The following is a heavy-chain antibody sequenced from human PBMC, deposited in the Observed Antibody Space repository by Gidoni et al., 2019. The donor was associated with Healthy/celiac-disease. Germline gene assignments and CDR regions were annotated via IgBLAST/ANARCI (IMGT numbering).Heavy chain of an antibody. CDR3: AKAKMGRRNSGYYLDYFDY. J-gene: IGHJ4*02. CDR2: ISWDGGST. D-gene: IGHD3-22*01. Sequence: EWVSLISWDGGSTYYADSVKGRFTISRDNSKNSLYLQMNSLRTEDTALYYCAKAKMGRRNSGYYLDYFDYWGQGTLVTVSS. V-gene: IGHV3-43*01.